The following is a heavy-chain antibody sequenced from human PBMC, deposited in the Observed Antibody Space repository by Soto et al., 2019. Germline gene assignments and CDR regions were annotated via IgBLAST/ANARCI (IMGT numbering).Heavy chain of an antibody. V-gene: IGHV3-74*01. CDR2: INSDGSST. Sequence: EVQLVESGGGLVQPGGSLRLSCAASGFTFSSYWMHWVRQAPGTGLVWVSRINSDGSSTSYADSVKGRFTISRDNAKNTLYLQMNSLRAEDTAVYYCVRKSLVVAAATREDYWGQGTLVTVSS. D-gene: IGHD2-15*01. J-gene: IGHJ4*02. CDR3: VRKSLVVAAATREDY. CDR1: GFTFSSYW.